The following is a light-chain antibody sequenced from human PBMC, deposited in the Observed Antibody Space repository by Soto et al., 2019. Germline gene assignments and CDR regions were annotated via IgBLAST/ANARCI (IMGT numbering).Light chain of an antibody. CDR1: NIGRKS. CDR3: QLWYSNSDHVV. Sequence: SYELTQPPSVSVAPGQTARITCGGTNIGRKSVHWYQQKPGQAPVVVVYDDRDRPSGIPERFSGSNSGNTAALTISRVEAGDEADYYCQLWYSNSDHVVFGGGTQLTVL. J-gene: IGLJ2*01. CDR2: DDR. V-gene: IGLV3-21*02.